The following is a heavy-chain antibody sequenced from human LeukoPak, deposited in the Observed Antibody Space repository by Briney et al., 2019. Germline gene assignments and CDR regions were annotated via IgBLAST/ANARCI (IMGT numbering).Heavy chain of an antibody. Sequence: GGSLRLSCAASGFTFSSYAMSWVRQAPGKGQEWVSAISGSGGSTYYADSVKGRFTISRDNSKNTLYLQMNSLRAEDTAVYYCANHDYGDYYYFDYWGQGTLVTVSS. CDR3: ANHDYGDYYYFDY. CDR2: ISGSGGST. J-gene: IGHJ4*02. D-gene: IGHD4-17*01. CDR1: GFTFSSYA. V-gene: IGHV3-23*01.